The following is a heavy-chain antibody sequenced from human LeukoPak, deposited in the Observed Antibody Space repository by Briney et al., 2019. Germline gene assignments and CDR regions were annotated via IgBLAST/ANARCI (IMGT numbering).Heavy chain of an antibody. V-gene: IGHV3-21*01. Sequence: GGSLRLSCAASGFTFGSYSMNWVRQAPGKGLEWVSSISSSSSYIYYADSVKGRFTISRDNAKNSLYLQMNSLRAEDTAVYYCARGGYSSSYFDYWGQGTLVTVSS. CDR1: GFTFGSYS. CDR3: ARGGYSSSYFDY. CDR2: ISSSSSYI. J-gene: IGHJ4*02. D-gene: IGHD6-13*01.